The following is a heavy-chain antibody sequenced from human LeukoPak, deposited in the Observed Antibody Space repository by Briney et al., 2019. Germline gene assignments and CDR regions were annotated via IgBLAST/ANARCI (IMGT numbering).Heavy chain of an antibody. J-gene: IGHJ4*02. CDR2: ISGSGSST. D-gene: IGHD6-13*01. V-gene: IGHV3-23*01. CDR1: GFTFSSYA. CDR3: AEAPAAAGFYYFDY. Sequence: GGSLRLSCAASGFTFSSYAMSWVRQAPGKGLEWVSAISGSGSSTYYADSVKGRFTISRDNSKKTLYLQMNSLRAEDTAVYYCAEAPAAAGFYYFDYWGQGTLVTVSS.